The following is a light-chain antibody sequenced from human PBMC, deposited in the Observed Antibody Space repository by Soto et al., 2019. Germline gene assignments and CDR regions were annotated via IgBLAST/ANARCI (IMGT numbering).Light chain of an antibody. CDR1: SSDVGNYNY. CDR2: MVS. Sequence: QSALTQPASVSGSPGQSITISCTGTSSDVGNYNYVSWYQQYPGRVPKLLIYMVSNRPSGVSNRFSGSKSRNTASLTISGLQAQDEAAYFCTSPQPCSLYVFGTGTKVTVL. CDR3: TSPQPCSLYV. J-gene: IGLJ1*01. V-gene: IGLV2-14*01.